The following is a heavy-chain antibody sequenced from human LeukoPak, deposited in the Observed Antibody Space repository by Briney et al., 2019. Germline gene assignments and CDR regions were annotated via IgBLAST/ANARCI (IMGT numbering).Heavy chain of an antibody. D-gene: IGHD6-19*01. J-gene: IGHJ4*02. V-gene: IGHV1-2*02. CDR3: ARVSEAVAGTEFDY. CDR2: INPNSGGT. CDR1: GYTFTGYY. Sequence: ASVKVSCKASGYTFTGYYMHWVRQAPGQGLEWMGWINPNSGGTNYAQKFQGRVTMTRDTPISTAYMELSRLRSDDTAVYYCARVSEAVAGTEFDYWGQGTLVTVSS.